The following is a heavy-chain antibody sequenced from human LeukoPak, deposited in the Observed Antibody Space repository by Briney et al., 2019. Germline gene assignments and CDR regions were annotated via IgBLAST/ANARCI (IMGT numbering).Heavy chain of an antibody. V-gene: IGHV4-59*01. J-gene: IGHJ4*02. CDR1: GGSYY. CDR3: ARGGVLKSVDY. D-gene: IGHD3-16*01. CDR2: VYDIGST. Sequence: PSETLSLTCAVYGGSYYWTWVRQTPGKGLEWIGYVYDIGSTKYNPSLKSRVTISVDTSMNQFSLRLSSVTAADTAVYYCARGGVLKSVDYWGQGTLVAVSS.